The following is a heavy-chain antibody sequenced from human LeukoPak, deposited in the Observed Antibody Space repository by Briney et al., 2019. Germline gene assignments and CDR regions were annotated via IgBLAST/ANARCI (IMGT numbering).Heavy chain of an antibody. CDR2: INPNSGGT. CDR3: ARINSSRWYDF. Sequence: ASVKASCKASGYTFTGYYMHWVRQAPGQGLEWMGWINPNSGGTNYAQKFQGRVTMTRDTSISTAYMELSRLRFDDTAVYYCARINSSRWYDFWGQGTLVTVSS. V-gene: IGHV1-2*02. D-gene: IGHD6-13*01. J-gene: IGHJ4*02. CDR1: GYTFTGYY.